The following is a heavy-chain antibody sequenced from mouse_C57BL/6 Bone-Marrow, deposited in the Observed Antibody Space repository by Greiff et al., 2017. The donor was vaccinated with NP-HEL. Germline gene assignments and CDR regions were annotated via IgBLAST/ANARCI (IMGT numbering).Heavy chain of an antibody. J-gene: IGHJ2*01. V-gene: IGHV6-3*01. CDR1: GFTFSNYW. CDR3: TITTVVVRH. CDR2: IRLKSDNYAT. Sequence: EVQVVESGGGLVQPGGSMKLSCVASGFTFSNYWMNWVRQSPEKGLEWVAQIRLKSDNYATHYAESVKGRFTISRDDSKSSVYLQMNNLRAEDTGIYYCTITTVVVRHWGQGTTLTVSS. D-gene: IGHD1-1*01.